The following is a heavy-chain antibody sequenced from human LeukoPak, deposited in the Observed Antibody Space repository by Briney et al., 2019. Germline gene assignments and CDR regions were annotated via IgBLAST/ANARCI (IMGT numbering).Heavy chain of an antibody. V-gene: IGHV3-7*01. CDR2: INQDGSEI. Sequence: PGGSLRLSCEASGFTFNVYWMHWVRQAPEKGLEWVANINQDGSEIYHADSVKGRFTISRDNAKRSLYLQMNGLRAEDTGIYYCAGRSFESWGQGTLVTVSS. CDR3: AGRSFES. D-gene: IGHD1-26*01. CDR1: GFTFNVYW. J-gene: IGHJ4*02.